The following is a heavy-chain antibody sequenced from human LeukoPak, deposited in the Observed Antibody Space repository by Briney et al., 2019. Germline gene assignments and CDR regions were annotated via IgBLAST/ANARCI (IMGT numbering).Heavy chain of an antibody. V-gene: IGHV3-30*04. CDR2: ISYDGSNK. CDR3: AKDSTYYDSEGYYFDY. Sequence: GGSLRLSCAASGFTFSSYAMHWVRQAPGKGLEWVAVISYDGSNKYYADSVKGRFTISRDNSKNTLYLQMNSLRAEDTAVYYCAKDSTYYDSEGYYFDYWGQGTLVTVSS. CDR1: GFTFSSYA. D-gene: IGHD3-22*01. J-gene: IGHJ4*02.